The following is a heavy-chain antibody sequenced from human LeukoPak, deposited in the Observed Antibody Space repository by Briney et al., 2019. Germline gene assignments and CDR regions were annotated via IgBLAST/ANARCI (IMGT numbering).Heavy chain of an antibody. V-gene: IGHV1-69*05. CDR1: GGTFSSYA. CDR3: ARADLCSGSSCYSGLGYYFDY. CDR2: IIPIFGTA. J-gene: IGHJ4*02. D-gene: IGHD2-15*01. Sequence: SVKVSCKASGGTFSSYAISWVRQAPGQGLEWMGGIIPIFGTANYAQKFQGRVTITTDESTSTAYMELSSLRSEDTAVYYCARADLCSGSSCYSGLGYYFDYWGQGTLVTVSS.